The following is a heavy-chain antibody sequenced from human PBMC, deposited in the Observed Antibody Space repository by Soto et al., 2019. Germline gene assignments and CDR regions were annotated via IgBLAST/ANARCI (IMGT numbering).Heavy chain of an antibody. CDR3: AREVDTAMVSQYGMDV. J-gene: IGHJ6*02. Sequence: SETLSLTCTVSGGSVSSGSYYWSWIRQPPGKGLEWIGYIYYSGSTNYNPSLKSRVTISVDTSKNQFSLKLSSVTAADTAVYYCAREVDTAMVSQYGMDVWGQGTTVTVSS. V-gene: IGHV4-61*01. CDR1: GGSVSSGSYY. D-gene: IGHD5-18*01. CDR2: IYYSGST.